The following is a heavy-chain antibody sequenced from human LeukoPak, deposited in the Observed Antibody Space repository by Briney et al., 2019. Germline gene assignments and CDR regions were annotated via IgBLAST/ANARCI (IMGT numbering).Heavy chain of an antibody. J-gene: IGHJ3*02. CDR1: GFTFYSYG. D-gene: IGHD1-1*01. CDR2: ISGSGGTT. Sequence: GGSLRLSCAASGFTFYSYGMSWVRQAPGKGLEWVSGISGSGGTTYYADSVKGRFTITRDNSRNTVYLQMNSLRAEDTAVYYCAKAVTTLDAFDIWGPGTMVAVSS. CDR3: AKAVTTLDAFDI. V-gene: IGHV3-23*01.